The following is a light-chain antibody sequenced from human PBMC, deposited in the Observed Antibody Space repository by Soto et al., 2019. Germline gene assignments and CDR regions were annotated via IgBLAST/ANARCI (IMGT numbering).Light chain of an antibody. CDR2: GAS. CDR1: QSISSSY. CDR3: QQYSFSPPWT. V-gene: IGKV3-20*01. J-gene: IGKJ1*01. Sequence: EIVFTQSPGTLSLSPGERATLSCRASQSISSSYLVWYQQKPGQAPRLLIYGASSRATGIPDRFSGSGSGTDFTLTISRLEPEDFAVYYCQQYSFSPPWTFGQGTKVEVK.